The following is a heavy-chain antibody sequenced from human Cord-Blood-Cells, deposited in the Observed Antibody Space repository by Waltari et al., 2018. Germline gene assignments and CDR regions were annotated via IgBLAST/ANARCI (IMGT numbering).Heavy chain of an antibody. V-gene: IGHV1-2*02. CDR3: ARQVLGDWYFDL. CDR2: INPNRGGT. Sequence: QVQLVQSGAEVKKPGASVKVSCKASGYTFTGYYMHWVRQAPGQGLEWMGWINPNRGGTNYAQKFQGRVTMTRDTSISTAYMELSRLRSDDTAVYYCARQVLGDWYFDLWGRGTLVTVSS. CDR1: GYTFTGYY. J-gene: IGHJ2*01.